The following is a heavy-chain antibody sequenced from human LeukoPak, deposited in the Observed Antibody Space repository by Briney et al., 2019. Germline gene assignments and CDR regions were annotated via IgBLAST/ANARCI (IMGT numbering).Heavy chain of an antibody. CDR2: IYYSGST. J-gene: IGHJ4*02. D-gene: IGHD7-27*01. CDR1: GGSISSSSYY. V-gene: IGHV4-39*01. Sequence: PSETLSLTCTVSGGSISSSSYYWGWIRQPPGEGLEWIGSIYYSGSTYYNPSLKSRVTISVDTSKNQFSLKLSSVTAADTAVYYCARTNWGSSAIANYWGQGTLVTASS. CDR3: ARTNWGSSAIANY.